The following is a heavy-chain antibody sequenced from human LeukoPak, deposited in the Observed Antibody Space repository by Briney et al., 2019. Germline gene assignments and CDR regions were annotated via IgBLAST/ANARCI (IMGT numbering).Heavy chain of an antibody. D-gene: IGHD6-19*01. CDR3: ARVAVAGTGDWFDP. J-gene: IGHJ5*02. CDR2: MNPSSVTT. V-gene: IGHV1-8*01. CDR1: GYTSTSHD. Sequence: GASVKVSCKASGYTSTSHDINWVRQATGQGLEWMGWMNPSSVTTGSAQKFQGRVTMTWNTSISTAYMELSGLGSEDTAVYYCARVAVAGTGDWFDPWGQGTLVTVSS.